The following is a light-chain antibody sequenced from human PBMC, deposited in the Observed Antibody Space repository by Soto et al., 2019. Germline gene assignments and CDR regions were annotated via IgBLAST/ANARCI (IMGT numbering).Light chain of an antibody. CDR1: QSLLHSNGYNY. CDR3: MQALQTPRT. J-gene: IGKJ1*01. V-gene: IGKV2-28*01. Sequence: DIVMTQSPLSLPVTPGEPASISCRSSQSLLHSNGYNYLDWYLQKPGQSPQLLIYLGSNRASGVPDRFSGSVSGTDFTLKISRVEAEDVGVYYCMQALQTPRTFVQGTKVEI. CDR2: LGS.